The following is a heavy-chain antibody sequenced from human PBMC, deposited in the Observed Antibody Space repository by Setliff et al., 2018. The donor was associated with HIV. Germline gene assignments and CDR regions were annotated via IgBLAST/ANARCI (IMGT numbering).Heavy chain of an antibody. Sequence: PSETLSLTCTVSGQFISDGYYWGWIRQPPGKGLEWIGYIHFSGSTFYNPSLKSRLLISVDTSKNQFSLKLSSVTAADTAVYYCARYKHPYYYDSSGYFDHWGQGTLVTVSS. J-gene: IGHJ4*02. V-gene: IGHV4-38-2*02. CDR3: ARYKHPYYYDSSGYFDH. CDR1: GQFISDGYY. CDR2: IHFSGST. D-gene: IGHD3-22*01.